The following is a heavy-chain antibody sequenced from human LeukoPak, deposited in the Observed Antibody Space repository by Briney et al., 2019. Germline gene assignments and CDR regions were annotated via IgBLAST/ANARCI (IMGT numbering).Heavy chain of an antibody. D-gene: IGHD4-23*01. V-gene: IGHV4-34*01. CDR2: INHSGST. Sequence: PSETLSLTCAVYGGSFSGYYWSWIRQPPGKGLEWIGEINHSGSTNYNPSLKSRVTISVDTSKDRFSLKLSSVTAADTAVYYCASNSRYYYMDVWGKGTTVTVSS. CDR1: GGSFSGYY. CDR3: ASNSRYYYMDV. J-gene: IGHJ6*03.